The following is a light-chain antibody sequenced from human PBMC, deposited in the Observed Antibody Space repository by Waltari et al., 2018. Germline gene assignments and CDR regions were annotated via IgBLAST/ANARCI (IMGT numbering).Light chain of an antibody. Sequence: SCRASQGVARALAWYQQKPGQPPRLLIYNTYTRATGVPDRFSGGGSGTDFSLTISRLEPEDFAVYYCQNYVRLPATFGQGTKVEIK. CDR1: QGVARA. CDR3: QNYVRLPAT. CDR2: NTY. J-gene: IGKJ1*01. V-gene: IGKV3-20*01.